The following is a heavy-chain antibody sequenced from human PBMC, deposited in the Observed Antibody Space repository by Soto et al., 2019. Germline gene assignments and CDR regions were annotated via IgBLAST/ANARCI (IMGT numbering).Heavy chain of an antibody. D-gene: IGHD2-15*01. Sequence: PGGSLRLSCAASGFTFSSYAMSWVRQAPGKGLEWVSAISVSGGSTYYADSVKGRFTISXXXSXXTXXLXXNXXRAXDTAVYYCAKDNRVVAGLIDYWGQGTLVTVSS. J-gene: IGHJ4*02. CDR1: GFTFSSYA. CDR3: AKDNRVVAGLIDY. V-gene: IGHV3-23*01. CDR2: ISVSGGST.